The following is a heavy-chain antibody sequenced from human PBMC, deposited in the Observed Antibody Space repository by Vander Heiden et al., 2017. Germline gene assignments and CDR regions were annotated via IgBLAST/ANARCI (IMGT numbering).Heavy chain of an antibody. Sequence: QVQLPESGPGLVKPSQALSLTCTVSGDSLSRRGYYWTWIRQHPEKGLEYIGHIYDSENTYYNPSLHGRISMSVDASNNQFSLRLNSVTAADTAVYYCARGPYVVPYYFDVWGQGTLVTVSS. J-gene: IGHJ4*02. V-gene: IGHV4-31*03. CDR1: GDSLSRRGYY. CDR2: IYDSENT. CDR3: ARGPYVVPYYFDV. D-gene: IGHD2-15*01.